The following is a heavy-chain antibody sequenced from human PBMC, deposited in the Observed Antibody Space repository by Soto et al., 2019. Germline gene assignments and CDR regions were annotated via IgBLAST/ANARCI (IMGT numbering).Heavy chain of an antibody. CDR2: ISSGSKTI. CDR3: AREDILGVRSFDY. Sequence: GGSLRLSCAASGFTFSGYSVNWVRQAPGKGLERVSYISSGSKTIYYAESVKGRFTVSRDNARNSQYLQMNSLRDEDTAVYYCAREDILGVRSFDYWGQGTLVTVSS. D-gene: IGHD3-9*01. CDR1: GFTFSGYS. J-gene: IGHJ4*02. V-gene: IGHV3-48*02.